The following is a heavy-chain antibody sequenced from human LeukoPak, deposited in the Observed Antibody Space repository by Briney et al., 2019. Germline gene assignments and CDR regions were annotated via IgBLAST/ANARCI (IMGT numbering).Heavy chain of an antibody. CDR2: ISYDGSNK. D-gene: IGHD1-26*01. V-gene: IGHV3-30-3*01. CDR3: ARRDSGSYSFDY. J-gene: IGHJ4*02. Sequence: GGSLRLSWSASGFTFSSYVMHWVRQAPGKGLEWVAVISYDGSNKYYADSVKGRFTISRDNSKNTLSLQMNSLRAEDTAVYYCARRDSGSYSFDYWGQGTLVTVSS. CDR1: GFTFSSYV.